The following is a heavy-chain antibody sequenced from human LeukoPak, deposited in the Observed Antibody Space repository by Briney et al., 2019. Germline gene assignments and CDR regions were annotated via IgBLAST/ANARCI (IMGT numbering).Heavy chain of an antibody. Sequence: ASVKVSCKASGYTFTGYYMHWVRQAPRQGLEWMGWINPNSGGTNYAQKFQGRVTMTRDTSISTAYMELSRLRSDDTAVYYCARDHYYDSSGFDAFDIWGQGTMVTVSS. CDR1: GYTFTGYY. D-gene: IGHD3-22*01. CDR3: ARDHYYDSSGFDAFDI. V-gene: IGHV1-2*02. J-gene: IGHJ3*02. CDR2: INPNSGGT.